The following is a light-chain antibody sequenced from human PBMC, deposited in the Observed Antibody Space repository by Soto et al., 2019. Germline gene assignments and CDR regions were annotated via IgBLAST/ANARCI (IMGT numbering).Light chain of an antibody. CDR2: DAS. CDR3: QQYNSYSRT. J-gene: IGKJ1*01. CDR1: QSISSW. V-gene: IGKV1-5*01. Sequence: DSLMTQSPSTLSTNIGDRVTITCRASQSISSWLAWYQQKPGKAPKLLIYDASSLESGVPSRFSGSGSGTEFTLTISSLQHDDFATYYCQQYNSYSRTFGQGPKVDIK.